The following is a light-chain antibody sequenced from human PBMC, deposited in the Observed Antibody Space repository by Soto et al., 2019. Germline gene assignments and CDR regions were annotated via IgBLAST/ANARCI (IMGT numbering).Light chain of an antibody. CDR3: QRYNDWPLT. J-gene: IGKJ4*01. Sequence: IVMTQSPATLSVSTGERVTLSCRASQGIGITLAWYQQKPGQTHRLLIYGASTRATGIPARFSGSGSGTEFTLTINSLQSEDSAVYYCQRYNDWPLTFGGGTKVEIK. CDR2: GAS. V-gene: IGKV3-15*01. CDR1: QGIGIT.